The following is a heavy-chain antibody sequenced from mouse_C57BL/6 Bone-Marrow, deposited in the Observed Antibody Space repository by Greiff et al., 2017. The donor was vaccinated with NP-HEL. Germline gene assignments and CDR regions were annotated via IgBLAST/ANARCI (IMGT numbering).Heavy chain of an antibody. CDR2: IYPGDGDT. Sequence: QVQLKQSGPELVKPGASVKISCKASGYAFSSSWMNWVKQRPGKGLEWIGRIYPGDGDTNYNGKFKGKATLTADKSSSTAYMQLSSLTSEDSAVYFCARRDGTLYAMDYWGQGTSVTVSS. V-gene: IGHV1-82*01. D-gene: IGHD1-1*01. CDR1: GYAFSSSW. J-gene: IGHJ4*01. CDR3: ARRDGTLYAMDY.